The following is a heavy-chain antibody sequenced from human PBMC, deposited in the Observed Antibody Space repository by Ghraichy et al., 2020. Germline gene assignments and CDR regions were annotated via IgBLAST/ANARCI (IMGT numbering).Heavy chain of an antibody. Sequence: SETLSLTCAVYGGSFSGYYWSWIRQPPGKGLEWIGEINHSGSTNYNPSLKSRVTISVDTSKNQFSLKLSSVTAADTAVYYCAREVPSRRPDYWGQGTLVTVSS. V-gene: IGHV4-34*01. J-gene: IGHJ4*02. D-gene: IGHD2-2*01. CDR3: AREVPSRRPDY. CDR2: INHSGST. CDR1: GGSFSGYY.